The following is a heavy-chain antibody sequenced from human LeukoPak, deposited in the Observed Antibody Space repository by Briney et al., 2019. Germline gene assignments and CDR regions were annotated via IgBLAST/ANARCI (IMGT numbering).Heavy chain of an antibody. J-gene: IGHJ4*02. Sequence: RGSLRLPCAASGFTFSIYAMSWVRQAPGKGLEWVSGISGSGGSTYYGDSVKGHFTISRDNSKSMVYLQMNSLRAEDTAVYYCAKYGSAWYLDYWGQGTLVTVSS. CDR1: GFTFSIYA. CDR2: ISGSGGST. CDR3: AKYGSAWYLDY. V-gene: IGHV3-23*01. D-gene: IGHD6-19*01.